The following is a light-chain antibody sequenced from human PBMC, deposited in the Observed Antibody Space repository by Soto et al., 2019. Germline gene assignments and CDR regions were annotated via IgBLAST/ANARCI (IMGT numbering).Light chain of an antibody. Sequence: QSALTQPASVSGSPGQSITISCSGTSSDIGSYSLVSWYQQHPGKAPKLMLYEASERPSGVSNRFSGSKSGNTASLTISGLQAEDEADYYCCSYSGSSSYVFGTGTKVTVL. CDR3: CSYSGSSSYV. CDR1: SSDIGSYSL. CDR2: EAS. V-gene: IGLV2-23*01. J-gene: IGLJ1*01.